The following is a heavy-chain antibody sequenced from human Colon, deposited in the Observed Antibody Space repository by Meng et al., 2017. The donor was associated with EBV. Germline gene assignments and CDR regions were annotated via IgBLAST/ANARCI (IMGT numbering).Heavy chain of an antibody. CDR3: ASFDHIPRRNYFDY. CDR1: GGSMSSGNYY. CDR2: IHHSGSA. D-gene: IGHD2-21*01. V-gene: IGHV4-30-4*01. J-gene: IGHJ4*02. Sequence: QVRLQESGPGRVEPSPTLSLTCTVSGGSMSSGNYYWSWIRQPPGKGLEWIGYIHHSGSAYYNPSLKSRVSISVDTSKNQFSLNLNSMTAADTAVYYRASFDHIPRRNYFDYWGQGTLVTVSS.